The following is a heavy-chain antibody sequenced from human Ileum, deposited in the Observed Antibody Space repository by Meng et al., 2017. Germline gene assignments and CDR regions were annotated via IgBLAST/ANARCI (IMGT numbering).Heavy chain of an antibody. V-gene: IGHV3-9*01. CDR2: ITWNSGTT. CDR1: GFTFDGYG. J-gene: IGHJ4*02. CDR3: AKVYLFEGSRSGLTPFDH. D-gene: IGHD2-15*01. Sequence: GGSLRLSCAASGFTFDGYGMHWVRQAPGKGLEWVSGITWNSGTTAYADSVKGRFTISRDNAKSSLYLEMNSLRAEDTALYYCAKVYLFEGSRSGLTPFDHWGQGTLVTVSS.